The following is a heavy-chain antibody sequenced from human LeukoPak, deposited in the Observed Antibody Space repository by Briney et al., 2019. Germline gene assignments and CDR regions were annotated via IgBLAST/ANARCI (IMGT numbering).Heavy chain of an antibody. CDR2: ISGSGGST. CDR3: AKDLGQQLVPFDP. CDR1: GFTFISYA. J-gene: IGHJ5*02. D-gene: IGHD6-13*01. Sequence: GGSLRLSCAASGFTFISYAMSWVRQAPGKGLEWVSAISGSGGSTYYADSVKGRFTISRDNSKNTLHLQMNSLRAEDTAVYYCAKDLGQQLVPFDPWGQGTLVTVSS. V-gene: IGHV3-23*01.